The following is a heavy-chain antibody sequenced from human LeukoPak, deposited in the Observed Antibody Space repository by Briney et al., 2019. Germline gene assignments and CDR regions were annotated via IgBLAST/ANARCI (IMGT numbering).Heavy chain of an antibody. CDR3: ATFFDFWFGP. CDR2: IYHDGST. D-gene: IGHD5/OR15-5a*01. CDR1: GVSVSSGSYF. J-gene: IGHJ5*02. V-gene: IGHV4-61*01. Sequence: PSETLSLTCTVSGVSVSSGSYFWSWIRQPPGEGPQWIGYIYHDGSTNYSPSLGSRVSISVDTSRNQFSLKLSSVTTADTAVYFCATFFDFWFGPWGQGTQVTVSS.